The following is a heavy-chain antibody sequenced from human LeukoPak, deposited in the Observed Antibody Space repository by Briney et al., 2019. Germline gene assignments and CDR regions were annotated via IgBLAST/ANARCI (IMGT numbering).Heavy chain of an antibody. D-gene: IGHD5-24*01. Sequence: GGSLRLSCAASGFTFSSYAMSWVRQAPGKGLEWVSAISGSGGSTYYADSVKGRFTISRDNSKNTLYLQMNSLRAEDTAVYYCAKRKDGHTGGESFDYWGQGTLVTVSS. CDR2: ISGSGGST. CDR1: GFTFSSYA. V-gene: IGHV3-23*01. CDR3: AKRKDGHTGGESFDY. J-gene: IGHJ4*02.